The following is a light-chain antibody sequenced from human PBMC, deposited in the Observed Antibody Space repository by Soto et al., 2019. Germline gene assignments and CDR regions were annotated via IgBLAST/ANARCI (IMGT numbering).Light chain of an antibody. V-gene: IGLV2-11*01. J-gene: IGLJ3*02. CDR2: DVS. Sequence: QSALTQPRSVSVSPGQSVTISCTGTSSDVSAYNYVSWYQHHPGKAPKVMIYDVSERPSGVPDRFSGSKSDNKASLTISGLQAEDEADYYCCSYAGSYSWVFGGGTKVTVL. CDR1: SSDVSAYNY. CDR3: CSYAGSYSWV.